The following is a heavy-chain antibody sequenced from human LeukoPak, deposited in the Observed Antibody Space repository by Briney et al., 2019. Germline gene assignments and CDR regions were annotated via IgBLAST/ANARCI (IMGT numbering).Heavy chain of an antibody. CDR3: AREAYGQVGYFDL. CDR1: GYTFTGYY. CDR2: INPNSGGT. Sequence: GASVKVSCKASGYTFTGYYMHWVRQAPGQGLEWMGWINPNSGGTNYAQKFQGRVTMTRDTSISTAYMELRRLRSDDTAVYYCAREAYGQVGYFDLWGRGTLVTVSS. D-gene: IGHD3-16*01. J-gene: IGHJ2*01. V-gene: IGHV1-2*02.